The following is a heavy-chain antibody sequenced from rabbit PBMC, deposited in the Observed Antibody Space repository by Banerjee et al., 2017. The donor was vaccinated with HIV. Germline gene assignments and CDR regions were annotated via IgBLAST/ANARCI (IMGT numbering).Heavy chain of an antibody. CDR1: GFSFSSTYC. CDR3: ARVYAGYAGYAYARDYYFNL. V-gene: IGHV1S45*01. CDR2: IYAGSSGTT. Sequence: QEQLEESGGDLVKPEGSLTLTCTASGFSFSSTYCICWVRQAPGKGLEWIACIYAGSSGTTWYASWAKGRFTISKTSSTTVTLQMASLTAADTATYFCARVYAGYAGYAYARDYYFNLWGPGTLVTVS. J-gene: IGHJ4*01. D-gene: IGHD6-1*01.